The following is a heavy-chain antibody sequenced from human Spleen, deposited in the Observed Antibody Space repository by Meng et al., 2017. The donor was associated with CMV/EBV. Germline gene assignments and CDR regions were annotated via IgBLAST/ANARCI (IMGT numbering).Heavy chain of an antibody. CDR2: IYHSGST. V-gene: IGHV4-4*02. Sequence: SETLSLTCAVSGGSISSNNWWSWVRQPPGKGLEWIGKIYHSGSTNYNPSLKSRVTISVDTSKNQFSLKLSSVTAADTAVYYCARAAPRDHYDFWSGYLTLDYWGQGTLVTVSS. J-gene: IGHJ4*02. D-gene: IGHD3-3*01. CDR3: ARAAPRDHYDFWSGYLTLDY. CDR1: GGSISSNNW.